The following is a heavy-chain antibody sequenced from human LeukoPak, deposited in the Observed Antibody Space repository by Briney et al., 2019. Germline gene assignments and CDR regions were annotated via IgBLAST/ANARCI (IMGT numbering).Heavy chain of an antibody. Sequence: SETLSLTCTVSGGSISSGSYYWSWIRQPAGKGLEWIGRIYTSGSTNYNPSLKSRVTISVDTSKNQFSLKLSSVTAADTAVYYCAREREYYYYYMDVWGKGTTVTISS. J-gene: IGHJ6*03. CDR2: IYTSGST. CDR1: GGSISSGSYY. V-gene: IGHV4-61*02. CDR3: AREREYYYYYMDV.